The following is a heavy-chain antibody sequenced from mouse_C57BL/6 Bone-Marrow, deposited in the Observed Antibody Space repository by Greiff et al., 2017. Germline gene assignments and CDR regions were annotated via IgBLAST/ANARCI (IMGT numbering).Heavy chain of an antibody. CDR3: VRQKWYDEWYAMDY. CDR2: VRSKSNNYAT. D-gene: IGHD1-3*01. V-gene: IGHV10-1*01. CDR1: GFSFNTYA. Sequence: EVQGEESGGGLVKPKGSLKLSCAASGFSFNTYAMNWVRQAPGKGLGWVARVRSKSNNYATYYADSVKDRFTISRDDSESMLYPQMNNLKTEGPAMYYCVRQKWYDEWYAMDYWGQGTSVTVSS. J-gene: IGHJ4*01.